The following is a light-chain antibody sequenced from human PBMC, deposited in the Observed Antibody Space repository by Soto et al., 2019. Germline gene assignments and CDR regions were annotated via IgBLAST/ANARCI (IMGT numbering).Light chain of an antibody. CDR3: LLSYSGARMV. V-gene: IGLV7-46*01. CDR1: TGTVTSGHL. Sequence: QAVVTQEPSLTVSPGGTVTHTCGSSTGTVTSGHLPYWFQQKPGQAPRTLIYDTDNKHSWTPARFSGSLLGGKAALTLSGAQPEDEAEYYCLLSYSGARMVFGGGTKLTVL. CDR2: DTD. J-gene: IGLJ2*01.